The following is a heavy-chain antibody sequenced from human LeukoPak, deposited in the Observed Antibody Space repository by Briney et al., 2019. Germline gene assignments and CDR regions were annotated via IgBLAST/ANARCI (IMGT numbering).Heavy chain of an antibody. Sequence: SSETLSLTCTVPGGSISSASYYWSCIRQPAGKGLEWIGRIYTSGSTNYNPSLKSRVTISVDTSKNQFSLKLSSVTAADTAVYYCARDPTYRDAFDIWGQGTMVTVSS. J-gene: IGHJ3*02. V-gene: IGHV4-61*02. D-gene: IGHD2-2*01. CDR3: ARDPTYRDAFDI. CDR2: IYTSGST. CDR1: GGSISSASYY.